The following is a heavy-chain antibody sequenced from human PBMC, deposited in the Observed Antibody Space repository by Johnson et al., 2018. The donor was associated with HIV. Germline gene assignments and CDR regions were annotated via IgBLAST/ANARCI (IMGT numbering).Heavy chain of an antibody. D-gene: IGHD1-26*01. V-gene: IGHV3-66*01. CDR2: IYSGGST. J-gene: IGHJ3*02. CDR1: GFTVSSNY. CDR3: ARELIVGATNAFDI. Sequence: VQLVESGGGLVQPGGSLRLSCAASGFTVSSNYMSWVRQAPGKGLEWVSVIYSGGSTGYADSVKGRFTISRDNAKNSLYLQMNSLRAEDTALYYCARELIVGATNAFDIWGQGTMVTVSS.